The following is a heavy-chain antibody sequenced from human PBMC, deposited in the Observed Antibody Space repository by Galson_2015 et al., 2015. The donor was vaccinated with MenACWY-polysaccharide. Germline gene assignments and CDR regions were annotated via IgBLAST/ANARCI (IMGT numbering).Heavy chain of an antibody. CDR1: GFTFSSYG. J-gene: IGHJ3*02. V-gene: IGHV3-30*18. D-gene: IGHD6-19*01. CDR2: ISYDGSNK. CDR3: AKSAGSGWYRHAFDI. Sequence: SLRLSCAASGFTFSSYGMHWVRQAPGKGLEWVAVISYDGSNKYYADSVKGRFTTSRDNSKNTLYLQMNSLRAEDTAVYYCAKSAGSGWYRHAFDIWGQGTMVTVSS.